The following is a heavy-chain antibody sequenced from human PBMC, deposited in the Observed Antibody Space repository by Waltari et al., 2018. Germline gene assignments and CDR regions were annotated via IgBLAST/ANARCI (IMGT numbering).Heavy chain of an antibody. CDR2: INPNSGGT. D-gene: IGHD6-19*01. CDR3: ARVTSGWYEGDAFDI. Sequence: QVQLVQSGAEVKKPGASVKVSCKASGYTFTGYYMHWVRQAPGQGLEWMGWINPNSGGTNYAQKFQGRVTMTRDTSISTAYMGLSRLRSDDTAVYYCARVTSGWYEGDAFDIWGQGTMVTVSS. J-gene: IGHJ3*02. CDR1: GYTFTGYY. V-gene: IGHV1-2*02.